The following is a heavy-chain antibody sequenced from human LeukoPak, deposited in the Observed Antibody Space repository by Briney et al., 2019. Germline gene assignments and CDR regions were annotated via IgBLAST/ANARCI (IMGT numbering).Heavy chain of an antibody. V-gene: IGHV3-74*01. D-gene: IGHD6-19*01. CDR2: INSDGSST. CDR3: ARGYTSGWYYFDY. CDR1: GFTFSSYW. Sequence: GGPLRLSCAASGFTFSSYWMHWVRQAPGKGLVWVSRINSDGSSTSYADSVKGRFTISTDNAKNTLYLQMNSMRAEDTAVYYCARGYTSGWYYFDYWGQGTLVTVSS. J-gene: IGHJ4*02.